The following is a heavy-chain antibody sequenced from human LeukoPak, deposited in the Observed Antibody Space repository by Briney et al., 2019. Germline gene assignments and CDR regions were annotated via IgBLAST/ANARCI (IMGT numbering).Heavy chain of an antibody. CDR1: GYMFINYG. D-gene: IGHD6-19*01. CDR2: ISGYNYNT. Sequence: ASVKVSCKASGYMFINYGISWVRRAPGQGLEWMGWISGYNYNTNYAQKFQDRVTMTIDTSTSTAYMELGSLRFDDTAVYYCARDRGSLAVADSRTSDYWGQGTLVTVSS. CDR3: ARDRGSLAVADSRTSDY. J-gene: IGHJ4*02. V-gene: IGHV1-18*01.